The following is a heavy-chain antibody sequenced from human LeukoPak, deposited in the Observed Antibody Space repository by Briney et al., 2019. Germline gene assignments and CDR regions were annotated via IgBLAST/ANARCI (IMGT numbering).Heavy chain of an antibody. D-gene: IGHD2-15*01. V-gene: IGHV3-30-3*01. CDR3: ARAGFIVVVVAAAPGGMDV. CDR2: ISYDGSNK. J-gene: IGHJ6*02. Sequence: GGSLRLSCAASGFTFSSYAMHWVRQAPGKGLEWVAVISYDGSNKYYADSVKGRFTISRDNSKNTLYLQMNSLRAEDTAVYYCARAGFIVVVVAAAPGGMDVWGQGTTVTVSS. CDR1: GFTFSSYA.